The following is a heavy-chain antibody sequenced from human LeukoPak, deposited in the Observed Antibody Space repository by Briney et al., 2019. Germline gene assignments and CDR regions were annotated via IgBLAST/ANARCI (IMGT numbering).Heavy chain of an antibody. J-gene: IGHJ6*02. CDR1: GYRFTSYW. CDR2: IYPGGSDT. V-gene: IGHV5-51*01. D-gene: IGHD3-22*01. Sequence: GESLEISCQGSGYRFTSYWIGWVRPMPGKGLGWMGIIYPGGSDTRYSPSFQGQVTISADKSISTAYLQWSSLKASDTAMYYCARRHYYDSSGYYSYGMDVWGQGTTVTVSS. CDR3: ARRHYYDSSGYYSYGMDV.